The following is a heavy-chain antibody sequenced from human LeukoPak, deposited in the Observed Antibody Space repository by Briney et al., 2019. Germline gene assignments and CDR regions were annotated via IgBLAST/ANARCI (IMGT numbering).Heavy chain of an antibody. J-gene: IGHJ4*02. CDR3: AKDQREYYYDTSGYFVY. D-gene: IGHD3-22*01. Sequence: GGSLRLSCAASGFTFSGYVMSWVRQAPGRGLEWVSGISASGGTTYYADSVKGRFTISRDNSKNTFYLQVNSLRAEDTAVYFCAKDQREYYYDTSGYFVYWGQGTLVTVFS. CDR2: ISASGGTT. V-gene: IGHV3-23*01. CDR1: GFTFSGYV.